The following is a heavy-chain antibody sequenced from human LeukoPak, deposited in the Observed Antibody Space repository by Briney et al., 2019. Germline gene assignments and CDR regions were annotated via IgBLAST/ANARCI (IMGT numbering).Heavy chain of an antibody. Sequence: SVKVSCKASGGTFSSYAISWVRQAPGQGLEWMGGIIPIFGTANYAQKFQGRVTITADESTSTAYMELSSLRSEDTAVYYCAGDYYAEPPYYYYGMDVWGRGTTVTVSS. CDR2: IIPIFGTA. CDR3: AGDYYAEPPYYYYGMDV. D-gene: IGHD3-10*01. V-gene: IGHV1-69*13. J-gene: IGHJ6*02. CDR1: GGTFSSYA.